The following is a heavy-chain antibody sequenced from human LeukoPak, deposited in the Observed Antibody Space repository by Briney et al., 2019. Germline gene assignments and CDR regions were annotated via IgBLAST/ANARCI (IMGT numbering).Heavy chain of an antibody. Sequence: GGSLRLSCAASGFTFSYHWMTWVRQAPGKGLEWVADIKNDGTVKNYVDSVKGRFTISRDNDKNSLYLQMNSLRAEDTGVYYCAKASGWLDYWGQGTLVTVSS. D-gene: IGHD6-19*01. CDR1: GFTFSYHW. V-gene: IGHV3-7*01. J-gene: IGHJ4*02. CDR2: IKNDGTVK. CDR3: AKASGWLDY.